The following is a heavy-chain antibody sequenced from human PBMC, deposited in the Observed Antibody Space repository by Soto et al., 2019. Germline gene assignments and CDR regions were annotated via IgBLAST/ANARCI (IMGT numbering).Heavy chain of an antibody. CDR1: GFTFSSYG. CDR3: ARALRSGWYPYFDY. CDR2: IWYDGSNK. Sequence: QVQLVESGGGVVQPGRSPRLSCAASGFTFSSYGMHWVRQAPGKGLEWVAVIWYDGSNKYYADSVKGRFTISRDNSKNTLYLQMNSLRAEDTAVYYCARALRSGWYPYFDYWGQGTLVTVSS. V-gene: IGHV3-33*01. D-gene: IGHD6-19*01. J-gene: IGHJ4*02.